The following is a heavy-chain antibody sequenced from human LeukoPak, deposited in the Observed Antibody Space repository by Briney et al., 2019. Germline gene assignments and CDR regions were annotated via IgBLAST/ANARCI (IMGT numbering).Heavy chain of an antibody. CDR3: ARDFFHSSDSRPFDY. D-gene: IGHD3-22*01. V-gene: IGHV3-21*01. J-gene: IGHJ4*02. Sequence: GGSLRLSCAASGFTFGAYTINWVRQAPGKGLEWVSCIFSRSESILYADSVKGRFTISRDNAKNSLYLQMDSLRVEDTDVYYCARDFFHSSDSRPFDYWGQGTLVTVSS. CDR1: GFTFGAYT. CDR2: IFSRSESI.